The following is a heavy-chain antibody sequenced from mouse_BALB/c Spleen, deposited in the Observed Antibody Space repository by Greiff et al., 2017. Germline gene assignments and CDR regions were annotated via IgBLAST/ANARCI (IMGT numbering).Heavy chain of an antibody. V-gene: IGHV2-9*02. D-gene: IGHD1-1*01. J-gene: IGHJ3*01. CDR1: GFSLTSYG. CDR2: IWAGGST. Sequence: VQLQQSGPGLVAPSQSLSITCTVSGFSLTSYGVHWVRQPPGKGLEWLGVIWAGGSTNYNSALMSRLSISKDNSKSQVFLKMNSLQTDDTAMYYCARDRDYYGSSSAWFACWGQGTLVTVSA. CDR3: ARDRDYYGSSSAWFAC.